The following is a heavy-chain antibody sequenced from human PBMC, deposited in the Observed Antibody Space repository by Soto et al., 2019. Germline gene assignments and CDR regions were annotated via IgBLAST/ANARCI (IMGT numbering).Heavy chain of an antibody. Sequence: GASVKVSCKASGYTFTSYAMHWVRQAPGQRLEWMGWINAGNGNTKYSQKFQGRVTITRDTSASTAYMELSSLRSEDTAVYYCARDRSAVATGYYYYMDVWGKGTTVTVSS. CDR2: INAGNGNT. D-gene: IGHD2-21*02. J-gene: IGHJ6*03. CDR1: GYTFTSYA. V-gene: IGHV1-3*01. CDR3: ARDRSAVATGYYYYMDV.